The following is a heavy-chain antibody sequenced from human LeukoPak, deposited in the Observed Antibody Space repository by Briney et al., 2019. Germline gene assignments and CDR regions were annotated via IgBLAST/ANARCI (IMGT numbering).Heavy chain of an antibody. J-gene: IGHJ5*02. CDR3: ATSGGSYWS. V-gene: IGHV3-30*02. Sequence: GGSLRLSCAASGFTFSGSGMHWVRQAPGKGLEWVAFIRNDGTNKYYAESVKGRFTISRDNSKNTLYLQMNSLRAEDTAVYYCATSGGSYWSWGQGTLVTVSS. CDR2: IRNDGTNK. CDR1: GFTFSGSG. D-gene: IGHD1-26*01.